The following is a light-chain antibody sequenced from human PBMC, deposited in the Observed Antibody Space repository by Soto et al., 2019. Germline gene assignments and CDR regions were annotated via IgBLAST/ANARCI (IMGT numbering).Light chain of an antibody. Sequence: QSALTQPRSVSGSPGQSVTISCTGTSSDVGGYNYVSWYQQHPGKAPKLIIYDVSKRPSGVPDRFSGSRSGNTASLTISGLQAEDEADYYCSSYTDSSNYVFGTGTKVTVL. V-gene: IGLV2-11*01. J-gene: IGLJ1*01. CDR3: SSYTDSSNYV. CDR1: SSDVGGYNY. CDR2: DVS.